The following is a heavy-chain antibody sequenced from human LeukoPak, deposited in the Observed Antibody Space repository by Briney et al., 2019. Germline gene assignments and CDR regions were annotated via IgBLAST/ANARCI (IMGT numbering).Heavy chain of an antibody. Sequence: ASVKVSCKASGYTFTSYGISWVRQAPGQGLEWMGWISAYSGNTNYAQKLQGRVTMTTDTSTSTAYMELRSLRSDDTAVYYCARQPEAYYYDSSGYFPPDYWGQGTLVTVSS. CDR3: ARQPEAYYYDSSGYFPPDY. CDR2: ISAYSGNT. D-gene: IGHD3-22*01. V-gene: IGHV1-18*01. J-gene: IGHJ4*02. CDR1: GYTFTSYG.